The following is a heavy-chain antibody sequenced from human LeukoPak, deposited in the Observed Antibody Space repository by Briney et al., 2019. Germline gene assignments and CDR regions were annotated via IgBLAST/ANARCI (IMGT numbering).Heavy chain of an antibody. D-gene: IGHD2-2*01. Sequence: GGSLRLSCAASGFTFSSYWMSWVRQAPGKGLEWVANIKQDGSEKYYVDSVKGRFTISRDNAENSLHLQMNSLRAEDTAVYYCARGETYEYQRYYFDYWGQGTLVTVSS. CDR2: IKQDGSEK. CDR1: GFTFSSYW. J-gene: IGHJ4*02. CDR3: ARGETYEYQRYYFDY. V-gene: IGHV3-7*03.